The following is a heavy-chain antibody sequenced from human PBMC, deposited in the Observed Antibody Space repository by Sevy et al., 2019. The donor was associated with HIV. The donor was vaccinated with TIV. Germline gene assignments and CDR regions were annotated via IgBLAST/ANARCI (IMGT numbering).Heavy chain of an antibody. CDR2: ISYDGSNK. CDR3: ARVTLSGYYNHYYYGMDV. Sequence: GGSLRLSCAASGFTFSSYAMHWVRQAPGKGLEWVAVISYDGSNKYYADSVKGRFTISRDNSKNTLYLQMNSLRAEDTAVYYCARVTLSGYYNHYYYGMDVWGQGTTVTVSS. CDR1: GFTFSSYA. J-gene: IGHJ6*02. D-gene: IGHD3-22*01. V-gene: IGHV3-30*04.